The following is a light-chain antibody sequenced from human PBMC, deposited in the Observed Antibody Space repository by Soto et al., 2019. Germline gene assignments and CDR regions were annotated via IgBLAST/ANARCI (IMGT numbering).Light chain of an antibody. CDR1: SSDVGAYNF. J-gene: IGLJ2*01. V-gene: IGLV2-14*01. CDR2: DVS. CDR3: CSYKTTSPHVV. Sequence: QSALPQPASVSGSPGQSITISCTGTSSDVGAYNFVSWFQQHPGKAPQLMIYDVSDRPSGVSYRFSGAKSGNTASLTISGLQAEDEADYYCCSYKTTSPHVVFGGGTKLTVL.